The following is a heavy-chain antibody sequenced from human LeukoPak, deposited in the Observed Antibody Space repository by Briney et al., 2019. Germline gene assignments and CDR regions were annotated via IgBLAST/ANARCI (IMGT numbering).Heavy chain of an antibody. D-gene: IGHD4/OR15-4a*01. V-gene: IGHV3-66*01. CDR1: GFTVSSNY. CDR3: ARDFRLSLDY. Sequence: GGSLRLSCAASGFTVSSNYMSWVRQAPGKGLEWVSVIYSGGSTYYADSVRGRFTISRDNSKNTLYLQMDSLRAEDTAVYYCARDFRLSLDYWGQGTLVTVSS. CDR2: IYSGGST. J-gene: IGHJ4*02.